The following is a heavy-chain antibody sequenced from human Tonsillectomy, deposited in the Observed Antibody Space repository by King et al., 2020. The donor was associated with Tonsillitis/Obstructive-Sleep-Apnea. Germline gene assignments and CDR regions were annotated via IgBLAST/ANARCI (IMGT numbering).Heavy chain of an antibody. CDR1: GGSISPYY. J-gene: IGHJ6*02. V-gene: IGHV4-59*01. CDR2: IFHIGSA. Sequence: VQLQESGPGLVKPSETLSLTCTVSGGSISPYYWSWIRQPPGKGLEWIGYIFHIGSATYNPSLQSRLTMSVDTSKNQFSLSLSSLTAADTAVYFCARVRPRDYFNGVEVWGQGTRVTVSS. CDR3: ARVRPRDYFNGVEV.